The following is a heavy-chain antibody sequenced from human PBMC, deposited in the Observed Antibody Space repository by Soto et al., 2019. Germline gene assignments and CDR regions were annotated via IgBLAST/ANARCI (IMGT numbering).Heavy chain of an antibody. CDR1: GGSISSYY. Sequence: SETLSLTCTVSGGSISSYYWSWIRQPPGKGLEWIGYIYYSGITNYNPSLKSRVTISVDTSTSTAYMELSSLRSEDTAVYYCARNDYGDNWFDPWGQGTLVTVSS. J-gene: IGHJ5*02. CDR3: ARNDYGDNWFDP. CDR2: IYYSGIT. D-gene: IGHD4-17*01. V-gene: IGHV4-59*01.